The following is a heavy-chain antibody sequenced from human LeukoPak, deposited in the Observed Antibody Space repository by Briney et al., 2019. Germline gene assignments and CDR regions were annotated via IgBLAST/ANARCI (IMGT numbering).Heavy chain of an antibody. D-gene: IGHD3-10*01. CDR3: ARVITMVRGAVLRYYYMNV. J-gene: IGHJ6*03. Sequence: GSLRLSCAVSGFTFSSYWMSWVRQAPGKGLEWIGEIYHSGSTNYNPSLKSRVTISVDKSKNQFSLKLSSVTAADTAVYYCARVITMVRGAVLRYYYMNVWGKGTTVTISS. CDR1: GFTFSSYW. V-gene: IGHV4-4*02. CDR2: IYHSGST.